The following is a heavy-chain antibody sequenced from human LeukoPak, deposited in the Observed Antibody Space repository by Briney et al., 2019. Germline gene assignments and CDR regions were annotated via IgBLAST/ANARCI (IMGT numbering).Heavy chain of an antibody. D-gene: IGHD2-21*02. CDR1: GFTFSTYS. CDR3: ASRVVTATFDAFDI. CDR2: ISSSSSYI. Sequence: GGSLRLSCAASGFTFSTYSMNWVRQATGKGLEWVSSISSSSSYIYYADSVKGRFTISRDNAKNSLYLQMNNLRAEDTAVYYCASRVVTATFDAFDIWGQGTMVTVSS. V-gene: IGHV3-21*01. J-gene: IGHJ3*02.